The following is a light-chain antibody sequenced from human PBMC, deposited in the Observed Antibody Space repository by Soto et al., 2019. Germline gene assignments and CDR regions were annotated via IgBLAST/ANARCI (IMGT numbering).Light chain of an antibody. J-gene: IGKJ1*01. CDR3: QQYYNWPPGT. Sequence: EIVLTQSPATLSVSPGERATLSCRASQSISSSLAWYQQQPGQAPRLLIYHAYTRAAGIPARFSGSGSGTGFTLTISSLQSEAFAVYYCQQYYNWPPGTFGQGTKVEIK. CDR2: HAY. V-gene: IGKV3-15*01. CDR1: QSISSS.